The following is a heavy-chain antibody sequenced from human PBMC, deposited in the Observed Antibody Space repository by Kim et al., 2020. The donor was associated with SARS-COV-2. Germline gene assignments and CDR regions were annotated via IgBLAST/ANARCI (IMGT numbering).Heavy chain of an antibody. CDR3: ARKEDLGAIGY. CDR2: INHSGVT. D-gene: IGHD1-26*01. J-gene: IGHJ4*02. CDR1: GGSFSGYY. Sequence: SETLSLTCAVYGGSFSGYYWTWIRQPPGKGLEWIGEINHSGVTNYNPSLKSRVTISVDTSKNQFSLKMTSMTAADTGVFYCARKEDLGAIGYWGQGTLVTVSS. V-gene: IGHV4-34*01.